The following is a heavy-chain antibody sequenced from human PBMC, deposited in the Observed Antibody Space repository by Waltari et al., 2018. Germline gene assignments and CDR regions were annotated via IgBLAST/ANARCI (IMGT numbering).Heavy chain of an antibody. D-gene: IGHD1-1*01. Sequence: EVQLVESGGGLIQPGGSLRLSCAASGFIVSSKYMSWVRQAPVKGLEWISVIYSGGSTYYADSVKCRFNISRDNSKNTVFLQMNSLRAEDTAVYYCAREVGDWSDALGYWGQGTLVTVSS. V-gene: IGHV3-53*01. CDR2: IYSGGST. CDR1: GFIVSSKY. J-gene: IGHJ4*02. CDR3: AREVGDWSDALGY.